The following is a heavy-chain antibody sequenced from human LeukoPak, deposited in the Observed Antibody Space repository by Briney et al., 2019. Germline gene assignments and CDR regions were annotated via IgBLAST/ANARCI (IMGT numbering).Heavy chain of an antibody. Sequence: SETLSLTCAVYGGSFSDYYWTWIRQPPGGGLEWMGEINESGSTNNNPSLESRVTISVDTSKNQFSLKLSSVTAADTAVYYCARARIAVTGTGINLDWFDPWGQGTLVTVSS. D-gene: IGHD6-19*01. CDR1: GGSFSDYY. CDR3: ARARIAVTGTGINLDWFDP. J-gene: IGHJ5*02. V-gene: IGHV4-34*01. CDR2: INESGST.